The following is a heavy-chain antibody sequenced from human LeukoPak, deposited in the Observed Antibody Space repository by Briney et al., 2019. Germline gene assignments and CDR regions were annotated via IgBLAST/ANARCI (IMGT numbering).Heavy chain of an antibody. CDR1: GFTFSSYG. CDR3: AKDVSWFDP. J-gene: IGHJ5*02. V-gene: IGHV3-33*06. CDR2: IWYDGSNK. Sequence: GGSLRLSCAASGFTFSSYGMHWVRQAPGKGLEWVAVIWYDGSNKYYADSVKGRFTISRDNSKNTLYLQMNSLRAEDTAVYYCAKDVSWFDPWGQGTLVTVSS. D-gene: IGHD5/OR15-5a*01.